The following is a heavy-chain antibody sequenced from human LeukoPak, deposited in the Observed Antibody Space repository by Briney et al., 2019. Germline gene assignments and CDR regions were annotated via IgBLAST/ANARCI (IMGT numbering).Heavy chain of an antibody. CDR3: ARDINYYGSGSYFDY. CDR1: GFTFSSYA. CDR2: ISYDGSNK. J-gene: IGHJ4*02. Sequence: QPGGSLRLSCAASGFTFSSYAMHWVRQAPGKGLEWVAVISYDGSNKYYADSVEGRFTISRDDSKNTLYLQMNSLRAEDTAVYYCARDINYYGSGSYFDYWGQGTLVTVSS. V-gene: IGHV3-30-3*01. D-gene: IGHD3-10*01.